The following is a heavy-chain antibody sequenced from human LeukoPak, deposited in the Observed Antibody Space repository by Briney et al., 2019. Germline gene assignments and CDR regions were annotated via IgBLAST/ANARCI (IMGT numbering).Heavy chain of an antibody. Sequence: GRSLRLSRAASGFTFSSYGMHWVRQAPGKGLEWVAVIWYGGSNKYYADSVKGRFTISRDNSKNALYLQMNSLRAEDTAVYYCARDPMVRGVNALDYWGQGTLVTVSS. CDR1: GFTFSSYG. CDR2: IWYGGSNK. J-gene: IGHJ4*02. CDR3: ARDPMVRGVNALDY. V-gene: IGHV3-33*01. D-gene: IGHD3-10*01.